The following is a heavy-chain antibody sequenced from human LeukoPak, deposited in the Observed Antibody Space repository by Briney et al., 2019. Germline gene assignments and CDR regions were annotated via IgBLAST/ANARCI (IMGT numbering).Heavy chain of an antibody. CDR1: GYTFTNYV. CDR2: ISAYDGNT. D-gene: IGHD6-13*01. J-gene: IGHJ4*02. Sequence: ASVNVSCKASGYTFTNYVLSWMRQPPGQGLEWIGCISAYDGNTNYVQSLQGRVTMTTDTSTRTAYMELRSLRSDDTAVYYCARVGLLDHTLPYSTTWDGFDFWGQGTLVTVSS. CDR3: ARVGLLDHTLPYSTTWDGFDF. V-gene: IGHV1-18*01.